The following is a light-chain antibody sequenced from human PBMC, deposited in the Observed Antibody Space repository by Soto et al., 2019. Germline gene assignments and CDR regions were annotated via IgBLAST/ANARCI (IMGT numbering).Light chain of an antibody. CDR1: SSDVGGYNY. CDR3: SSYTSSSTGV. J-gene: IGLJ2*01. CDR2: DVS. V-gene: IGLV2-14*01. Sequence: QSALTQPASVSGSPGQSITISCTGTSSDVGGYNYVSWYQQLPGKAPKLMIYDVSNRPSGVSNRFSGSKSGNTASLTISGLQAEDEADYYCSSYTSSSTGVFGGGTKLTVL.